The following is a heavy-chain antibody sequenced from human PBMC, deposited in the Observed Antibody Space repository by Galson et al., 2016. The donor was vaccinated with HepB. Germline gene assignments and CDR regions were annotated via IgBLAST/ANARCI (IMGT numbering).Heavy chain of an antibody. Sequence: SLRLSCAASGFTFSSYSMNWVRQAPGKGLEWVSYISSSSSTIYYADTVKGRFTISRDNAKNSLYLQMNSLRDEDTAGYYCARDQRYYYYGIDVWGQGTTVTVSS. CDR3: ARDQRYYYYGIDV. J-gene: IGHJ6*02. CDR1: GFTFSSYS. CDR2: ISSSSSTI. D-gene: IGHD1-1*01. V-gene: IGHV3-48*02.